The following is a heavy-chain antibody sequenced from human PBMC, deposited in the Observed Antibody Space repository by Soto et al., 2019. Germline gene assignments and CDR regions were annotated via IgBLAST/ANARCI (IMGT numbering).Heavy chain of an antibody. V-gene: IGHV4-39*01. Sequence: PSETLSLTCTVSGGSIISSGYYWGWIRQPPGKGLEWIGTIYYTGSAYYNPSLKSRVTISVDTSKNQFSLKLSSVTAADTAVYYGAKYATSADYWGQGTLVTVSS. CDR1: GGSIISSGYY. CDR2: IYYTGSA. CDR3: AKYATSADY. D-gene: IGHD2-2*01. J-gene: IGHJ4*02.